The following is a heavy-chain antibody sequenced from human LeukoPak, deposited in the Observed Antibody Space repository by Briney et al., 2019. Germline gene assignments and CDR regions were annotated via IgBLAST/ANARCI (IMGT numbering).Heavy chain of an antibody. J-gene: IGHJ4*02. CDR3: ARDHPTVGHDY. CDR1: GGSISSGGYY. CDR2: IYYSGST. D-gene: IGHD4-23*01. V-gene: IGHV4-31*03. Sequence: PSQTLSLTCTVSGGSISSGGYYWSWTRQHPGKGLEWIGYIYYSGSTYHNPSLKSRVTISVDTSKNQFSLKLSSVTAADTAVYYCARDHPTVGHDYWGQGTLVTVSS.